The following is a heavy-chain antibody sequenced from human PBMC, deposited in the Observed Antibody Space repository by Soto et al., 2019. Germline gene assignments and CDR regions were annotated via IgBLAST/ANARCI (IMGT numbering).Heavy chain of an antibody. CDR2: TRNKANSYTT. Sequence: EEQLVESGGGLVQPGGSLRLSCAASGFTFSDHYMDWVRQAPGKGLEWVGRTRNKANSYTTEYAASAKGRFTIPRDESNNSLYLQMNSLKNEDTAVYYCAGVDGGRGYSYGRWGQGTLVTVSS. D-gene: IGHD5-18*01. V-gene: IGHV3-72*01. J-gene: IGHJ4*02. CDR1: GFTFSDHY. CDR3: AGVDGGRGYSYGR.